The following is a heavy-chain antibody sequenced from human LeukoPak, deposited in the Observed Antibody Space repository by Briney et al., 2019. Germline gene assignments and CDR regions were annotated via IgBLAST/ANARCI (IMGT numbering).Heavy chain of an antibody. CDR3: ARDTKYAFDN. D-gene: IGHD2-2*01. CDR2: VGISSGNT. CDR1: GFTFSDYS. V-gene: IGHV3-48*01. Sequence: GGSLRLSCAASGFTFSDYSMNWVRQAPGKGLEWISYVGISSGNTKYADSVKGRFTISGDKAKNSLYLQINSLRVEDTAVYYCARDTKYAFDNWGQGTLVTVSS. J-gene: IGHJ4*02.